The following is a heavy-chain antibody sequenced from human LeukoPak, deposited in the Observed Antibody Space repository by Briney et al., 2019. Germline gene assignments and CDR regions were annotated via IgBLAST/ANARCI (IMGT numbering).Heavy chain of an antibody. CDR2: IYHSGST. V-gene: IGHV4-38-2*02. D-gene: IGHD3-16*02. Sequence: PPETLSLTCTVSGYSISSGYYWGWIRQPPGKGLEWIGSIYHSGSTYYNPSLKSRVTISVDTSKNQFSLKLSSVTAADTAVYYCARGTYYDYVWGSYRYLTDFDYWGQGTLVTVSS. CDR3: ARGTYYDYVWGSYRYLTDFDY. J-gene: IGHJ4*02. CDR1: GYSISSGYY.